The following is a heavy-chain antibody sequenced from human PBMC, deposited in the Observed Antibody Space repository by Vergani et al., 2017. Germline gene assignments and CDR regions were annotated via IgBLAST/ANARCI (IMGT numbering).Heavy chain of an antibody. CDR2: ISASSSTT. D-gene: IGHD1-14*01. J-gene: IGHJ5*02. V-gene: IGHV3-23*01. CDR3: ARGLRLLYNRFDP. CDR1: GFTFSRYA. Sequence: EVPLLESGGGLVRPGGSLRLSCAASGFTFSRYAMTWVRQAPGKGLEWVSVISASSSTTYYADSVKGRFTISRDNSKSTMYLQMNSLRNEDTGVYYCARGLRLLYNRFDPWGQGTLVTVSS.